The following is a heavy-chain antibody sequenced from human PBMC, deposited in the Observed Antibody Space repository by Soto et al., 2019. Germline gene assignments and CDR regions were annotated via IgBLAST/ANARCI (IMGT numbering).Heavy chain of an antibody. Sequence: PAETLSLTCAVYGGSFSGYYLTWIRQPPGKGLEWIGEINHSGTINFNPSLKSRLTISLDTSKKHLSLKLSSVTDADTAAYYCARADRTLVTSYSLDVWGQGTTVTVSS. CDR2: INHSGTI. CDR3: ARADRTLVTSYSLDV. J-gene: IGHJ6*02. CDR1: GGSFSGYY. D-gene: IGHD2-21*02. V-gene: IGHV4-34*01.